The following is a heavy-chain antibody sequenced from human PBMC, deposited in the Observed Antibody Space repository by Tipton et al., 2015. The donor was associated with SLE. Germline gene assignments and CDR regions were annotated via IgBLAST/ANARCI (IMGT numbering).Heavy chain of an antibody. CDR3: VRLRWLQF. V-gene: IGHV3-48*03. D-gene: IGHD5-24*01. CDR1: GFTFSSSE. CDR2: ISSSGTTV. Sequence: GSLRLSCAASGFTFSSSEVNWVRQAPGKGLEWVSHISSSGTTVNYADSVKGRFTISRDNAKNSLYLQMNSLRAEDTAVYYCVRLRWLQFWGQGTLVTVSS. J-gene: IGHJ4*02.